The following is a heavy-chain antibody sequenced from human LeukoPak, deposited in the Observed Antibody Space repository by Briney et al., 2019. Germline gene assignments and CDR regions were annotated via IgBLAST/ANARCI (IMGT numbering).Heavy chain of an antibody. D-gene: IGHD3-16*01. CDR1: GFTFSSYA. CDR2: ISGGGGRT. Sequence: PGGSLRLSCAASGFTFSSYAMSWVRQAPGKGLEWVSTISGGGGRTWYADSVKGRFTISRDNSKNTVDVQLNSLRAEDTAVYYCAKFRGSEKTVIDCWGQGTLVTVSS. V-gene: IGHV3-23*01. J-gene: IGHJ4*02. CDR3: AKFRGSEKTVIDC.